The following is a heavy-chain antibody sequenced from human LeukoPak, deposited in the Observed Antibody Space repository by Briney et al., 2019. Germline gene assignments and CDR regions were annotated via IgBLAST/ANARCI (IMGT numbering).Heavy chain of an antibody. CDR2: IYYSGST. D-gene: IGHD3-3*01. J-gene: IGHJ5*02. Sequence: SETLSLTCTVSGGSISSYYWSWIRQPPGKGLEWIGYIYYSGSTNYNPSLKSRVTISVDTSKNQFSLKLSSVTAADTAVYYCARREQYYDFWSGYKGSWFDPWGQGTLVTVSS. CDR1: GGSISSYY. CDR3: ARREQYYDFWSGYKGSWFDP. V-gene: IGHV4-59*08.